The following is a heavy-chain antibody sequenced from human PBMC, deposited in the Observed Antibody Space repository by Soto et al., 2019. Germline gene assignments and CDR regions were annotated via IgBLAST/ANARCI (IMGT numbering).Heavy chain of an antibody. V-gene: IGHV3-7*01. J-gene: IGHJ5*02. D-gene: IGHD2-21*01. Sequence: GGSLRLSCAASGFTFSNYWMSWVRQAPGKGLEWVANIKEDGSERNYVDSVKGRFTISRDNAENSLYLQMNSLRAEDSAVYYCASARHIGPWGQGTLVTVSS. CDR3: ASARHIGP. CDR1: GFTFSNYW. CDR2: IKEDGSER.